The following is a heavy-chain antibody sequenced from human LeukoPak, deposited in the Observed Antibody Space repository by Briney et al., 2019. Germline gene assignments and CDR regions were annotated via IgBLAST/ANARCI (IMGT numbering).Heavy chain of an antibody. V-gene: IGHV1-69*06. CDR2: IIPIFGTA. CDR3: ARGERIQLWSNWFDP. CDR1: GGTFSSYA. D-gene: IGHD5-18*01. Sequence: ASVKVSCKASGGTFSSYAISWVRQALGQGLEWMGGIIPIFGTANYAQKFQGRVTITADKSTSTAYMELSSLRSEDTAVYYCARGERIQLWSNWFDPWGQGTLVTVSS. J-gene: IGHJ5*02.